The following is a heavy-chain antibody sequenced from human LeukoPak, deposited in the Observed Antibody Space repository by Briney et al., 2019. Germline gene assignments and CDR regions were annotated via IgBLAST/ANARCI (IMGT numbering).Heavy chain of an antibody. D-gene: IGHD2-21*02. V-gene: IGHV4-59*01. CDR2: IYYSGST. CDR1: GGSISSYY. J-gene: IGHJ6*03. Sequence: SETLSLTCTVSGGSISSYYWSWIRQPPGKGLEWIGYIYYSGSTNYNPSLKSRVTISVDTSKNQFSLNLSSVTAADTAVYFCAGFTAQVDYYYMDVWGKGTTATVSS. CDR3: AGFTAQVDYYYMDV.